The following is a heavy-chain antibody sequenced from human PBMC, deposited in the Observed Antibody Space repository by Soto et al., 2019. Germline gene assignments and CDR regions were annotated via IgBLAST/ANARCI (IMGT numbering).Heavy chain of an antibody. CDR1: GFTFSNYW. CDR3: ARGLYGAYGQDF. D-gene: IGHD4-17*01. Sequence: EVQLVESGENLVQPGGSLRLSCAASGFTFSNYWIHWVRQAPGKGLVWVSRIKGDEITTNYADSVKGRFTISRDNAKNTVFLQMHSLRAEDTALYYCARGLYGAYGQDFWGQGILVTVSS. V-gene: IGHV3-74*01. CDR2: IKGDEITT. J-gene: IGHJ4*02.